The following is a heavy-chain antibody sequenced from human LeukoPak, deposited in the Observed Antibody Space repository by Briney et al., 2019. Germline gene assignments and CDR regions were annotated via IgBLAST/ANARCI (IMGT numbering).Heavy chain of an antibody. D-gene: IGHD2-15*01. V-gene: IGHV3-43*01. Sequence: PGGSLRLSCAVSGFSLHDYNMHWVRQAPGKGLDWVSHISWDGGNTYYADSVKGRFTISRDNTKNSLYLQMNSLRIEDTALYYCVRDRERGGRGLIRHWGQGTLVTVSS. CDR1: GFSLHDYN. CDR2: ISWDGGNT. J-gene: IGHJ1*01. CDR3: VRDRERGGRGLIRH.